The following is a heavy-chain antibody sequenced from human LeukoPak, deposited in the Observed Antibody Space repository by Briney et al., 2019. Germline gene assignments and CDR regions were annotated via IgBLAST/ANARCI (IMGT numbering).Heavy chain of an antibody. V-gene: IGHV3-23*01. J-gene: IGHJ4*02. CDR3: AKCDRGGRRWLQLSTFVYYFDY. CDR1: GFTFTTYW. Sequence: PGGSLRLSCEVSGFTFTTYWMNWVRQAPGKGLEWVSAISGSGGSTYYADSVKGRFTISRDNSKNTLYLQMNSLRAEDTAVYYCAKCDRGGRRWLQLSTFVYYFDYWGQGTLVTVSS. CDR2: ISGSGGST. D-gene: IGHD5-24*01.